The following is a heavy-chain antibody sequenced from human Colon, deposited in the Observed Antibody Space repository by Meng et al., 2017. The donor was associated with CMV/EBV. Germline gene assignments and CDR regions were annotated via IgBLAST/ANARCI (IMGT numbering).Heavy chain of an antibody. CDR2: IIPIFGTA. CDR3: AATDRGEAYYDFWSGPSDY. CDR1: GGTFSSYA. J-gene: IGHJ4*02. Sequence: SVKVSCKASGGTFSSYAISWVRQAPGQGLEWMGGIIPIFGTANYAQKFQGRATITTDESTSTAYMELSSLRSEDTAVYYCAATDRGEAYYDFWSGPSDYWGQGTLVTVSS. V-gene: IGHV1-69*05. D-gene: IGHD3-3*01.